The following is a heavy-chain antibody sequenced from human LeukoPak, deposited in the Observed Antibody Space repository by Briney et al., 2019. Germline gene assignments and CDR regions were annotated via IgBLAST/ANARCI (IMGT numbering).Heavy chain of an antibody. Sequence: GSLSLSCAASGFTFSSYSMNWVRQAPGKGLEWVSSISSSSSYIYYADSVKGRLTISRDNAKNSLYLQMNSLRAEDTAVYYCARDGLAPAGTSPGQGRAFDIWGQGTMVTVSS. CDR1: GFTFSSYS. CDR3: ARDGLAPAGTSPGQGRAFDI. D-gene: IGHD6-13*01. J-gene: IGHJ3*02. CDR2: ISSSSSYI. V-gene: IGHV3-21*01.